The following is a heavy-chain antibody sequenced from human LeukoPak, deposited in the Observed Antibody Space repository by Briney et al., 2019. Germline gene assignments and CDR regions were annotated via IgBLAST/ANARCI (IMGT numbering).Heavy chain of an antibody. CDR2: IKQDGSEK. CDR1: GFTFSSYW. CDR3: AKDVGSGWYPYFDY. D-gene: IGHD6-19*01. Sequence: GGSLRLSCAASGFTFSSYWMSWVRQAPGKGLEWVANIKQDGSEKYYADSVKGRFTISRDNSKNTLYLQMNSLRAEDTAVYYCAKDVGSGWYPYFDYWGQGTLVTVSS. J-gene: IGHJ4*02. V-gene: IGHV3-7*01.